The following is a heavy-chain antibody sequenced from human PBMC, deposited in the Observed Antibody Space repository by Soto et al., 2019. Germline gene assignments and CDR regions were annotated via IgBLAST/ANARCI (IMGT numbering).Heavy chain of an antibody. V-gene: IGHV3-11*01. J-gene: IGHJ3*02. CDR2: ISSSGSTI. Sequence: GGSLRLSCAASGFTFSDYYMSWIRQAPGKGLEWVSYISSSGSTIYYVDSLKGRFTISRDNAKNSLYLQMNSLRAEDTAVYYCARSSNDYVLAFDIWGQGTMVTVSS. CDR1: GFTFSDYY. D-gene: IGHD4-17*01. CDR3: ARSSNDYVLAFDI.